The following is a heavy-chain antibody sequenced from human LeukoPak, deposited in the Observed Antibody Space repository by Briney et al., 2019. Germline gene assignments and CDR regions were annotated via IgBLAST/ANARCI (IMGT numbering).Heavy chain of an antibody. D-gene: IGHD1-14*01. Sequence: SETLSLTCTVSGGSIISYYWSWIRQPPGKGLEWIGFIYSSGSTNYNPSLRGRLTISVDTSKNQFSLRLNSVTAADTAVYYCARHFKHVRSGTQHWFDPWGQGILVTVSS. CDR2: IYSSGST. CDR3: ARHFKHVRSGTQHWFDP. V-gene: IGHV4-4*09. J-gene: IGHJ5*02. CDR1: GGSIISYY.